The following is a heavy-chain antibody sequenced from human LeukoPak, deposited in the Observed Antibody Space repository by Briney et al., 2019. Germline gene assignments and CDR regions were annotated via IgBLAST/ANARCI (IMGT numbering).Heavy chain of an antibody. CDR3: AKGRYCDSTTCAYHGLDV. Sequence: QTGGSLRLSCAASGFTFSSYAMSWVCRAPGKGLEWVSTITGSGGTTNYADSVKGRFTISRDNSKNTLSLQVNSLSAEDTAVYYCAKGRYCDSTTCAYHGLDVWGQGTTVTVSS. D-gene: IGHD2-2*01. V-gene: IGHV3-23*01. CDR1: GFTFSSYA. J-gene: IGHJ6*02. CDR2: ITGSGGTT.